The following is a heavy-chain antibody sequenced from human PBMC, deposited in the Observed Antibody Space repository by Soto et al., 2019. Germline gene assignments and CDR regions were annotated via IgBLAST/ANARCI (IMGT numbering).Heavy chain of an antibody. D-gene: IGHD6-6*01. V-gene: IGHV1-69*12. J-gene: IGHJ3*02. CDR3: AREPSAPRTVREDASDI. CDR2: IVPIFRTA. Sequence: VQLVQSGAEVKKPGSSVKVACKVSGETFSNYVSKWARQAPGQGLEWMGAIVPIFRTANYAQKFQGRVTITADEFMITAYIELSRLRSDDTAIYYSAREPSAPRTVREDASDIWGQGTLITVTS. CDR1: GETFSNYV.